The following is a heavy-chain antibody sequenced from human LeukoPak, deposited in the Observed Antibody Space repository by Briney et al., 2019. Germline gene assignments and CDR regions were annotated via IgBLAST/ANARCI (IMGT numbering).Heavy chain of an antibody. V-gene: IGHV4-30-2*01. CDR3: ARDGGRCTGGVCYIPGFDP. D-gene: IGHD2-8*02. CDR2: IYHSGST. CDR1: GGSISSGGYS. J-gene: IGHJ5*02. Sequence: SETLSLTCAVSGGSISSGGYSWSWIRQPPGKGLEWIGYIYHSGSTYYNPSLKSRVTISVDRSKNQFSLKLSSVTAADTAVYYCARDGGRCTGGVCYIPGFDPWGQGTLVTVSS.